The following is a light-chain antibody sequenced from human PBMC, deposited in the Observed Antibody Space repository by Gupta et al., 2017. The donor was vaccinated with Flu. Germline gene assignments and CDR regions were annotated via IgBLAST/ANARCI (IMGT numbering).Light chain of an antibody. CDR1: SSNIGLSP. J-gene: IGLJ2*01. Sequence: SVLTQPPSASGTPGQMVTISCSGSSSNIGLSPVNWYQQLSGTAPKLLIYNNNRRPSGVPERISASTSGTSASLAISGLQSEDEADYYCSTWDDSLHALIFGGGTKVTVL. CDR3: STWDDSLHALI. V-gene: IGLV1-44*01. CDR2: NNN.